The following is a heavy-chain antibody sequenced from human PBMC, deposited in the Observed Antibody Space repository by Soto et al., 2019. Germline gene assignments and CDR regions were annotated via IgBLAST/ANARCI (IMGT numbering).Heavy chain of an antibody. Sequence: QVQLVQSGAEVKKPGSSVKVSCKASGGTFSSYTISWVRQAPGQGLEWMGRIIPILGIANYAQKFQGRVTITADKSTSTAYMELSSLRSEDTAVYYCASGSHYGDGDYLGQGTLVTVSS. J-gene: IGHJ4*02. D-gene: IGHD4-17*01. CDR2: IIPILGIA. CDR1: GGTFSSYT. V-gene: IGHV1-69*02. CDR3: ASGSHYGDGDY.